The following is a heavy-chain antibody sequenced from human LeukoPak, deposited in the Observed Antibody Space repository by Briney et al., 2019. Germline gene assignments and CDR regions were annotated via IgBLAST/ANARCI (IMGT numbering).Heavy chain of an antibody. V-gene: IGHV3-7*03. J-gene: IGHJ4*02. CDR2: IETDGDQK. D-gene: IGHD3-22*01. CDR1: GFTLSDYW. CDR3: AKDSDSSGYYLRVDY. Sequence: GGSLRLSCVASGFTLSDYWMSWVRQAPGKGLEWVANIETDGDQKNYVDSVKGRFAISRDNARNSLYLQMNSLRAEDTAVYYCAKDSDSSGYYLRVDYWGQGTLVTVSS.